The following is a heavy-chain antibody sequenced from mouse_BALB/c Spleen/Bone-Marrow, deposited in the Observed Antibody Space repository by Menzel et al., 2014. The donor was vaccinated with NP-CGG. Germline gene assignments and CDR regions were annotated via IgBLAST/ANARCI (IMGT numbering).Heavy chain of an antibody. CDR2: INPSTGYT. Sequence: QVQLQQSGAERAKPGASVKMSCKASGYTFTSYWMYWIKQRPGQGLEWIGYINPSTGYTEYNQKFKDKATLTADKSSNTAYMQLSSLTSEDSAVYYCARKGYGNYHYYAMDYWGQGTSVTVSS. CDR3: ARKGYGNYHYYAMDY. V-gene: IGHV1-7*01. J-gene: IGHJ4*01. D-gene: IGHD2-1*01. CDR1: GYTFTSYW.